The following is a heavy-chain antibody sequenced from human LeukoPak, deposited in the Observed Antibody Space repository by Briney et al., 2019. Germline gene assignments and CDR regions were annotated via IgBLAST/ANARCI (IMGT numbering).Heavy chain of an antibody. J-gene: IGHJ4*02. CDR2: IYYSGST. CDR1: RYSISYGYC. V-gene: IGHV4-38-2*01. CDR3: ARLSGYYSHFDF. Sequence: SETLSLTCPVTRYSISYGYCWGLIRQPPGKGLEWIGSIYYSGSTYYNPSLKSRVTISVYTSKNQFSLKLSSVTAADTAVYYCARLSGYYSHFDFWGQGTLVTVSS. D-gene: IGHD3-22*01.